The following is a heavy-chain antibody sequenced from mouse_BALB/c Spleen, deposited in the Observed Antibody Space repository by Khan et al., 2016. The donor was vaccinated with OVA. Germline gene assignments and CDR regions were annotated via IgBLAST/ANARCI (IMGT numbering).Heavy chain of an antibody. D-gene: IGHD4-1*01. CDR2: INPYNDYT. CDR3: AVGHWDGYAMDY. CDR1: GYTFTNHH. V-gene: IGHV1S45*01. J-gene: IGHJ4*01. Sequence: EVQLQESGAELVRPGASVKISCKAFGYTFTNHHTNWVKQRPGQGPDWIGYINPYNDYTSYNQTFKGKATLTVDKSYSTAYMELSRLTSEDSAVYCCAVGHWDGYAMDYWGQGTSVTVSA.